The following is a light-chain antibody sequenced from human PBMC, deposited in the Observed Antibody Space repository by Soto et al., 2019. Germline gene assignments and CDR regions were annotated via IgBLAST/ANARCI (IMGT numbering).Light chain of an antibody. CDR3: QQYNNYWT. CDR2: KAS. J-gene: IGKJ1*01. CDR1: QSISTW. V-gene: IGKV1-5*03. Sequence: DIQMTQSPSTLSAPERDRVTITFRASQSISTWLAWYQQEPGKAPKLLIHKASSLQSGVPSRFTGSGSGTDFTLTISSLHPDDFATYYCQQYNNYWTFGQGTKVDI.